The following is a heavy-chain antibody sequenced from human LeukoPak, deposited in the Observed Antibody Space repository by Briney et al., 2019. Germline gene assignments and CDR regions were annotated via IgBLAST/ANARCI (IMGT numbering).Heavy chain of an antibody. D-gene: IGHD3-22*01. CDR1: GFTFSDYY. CDR3: ARVLHKRNYDSSVYYGY. V-gene: IGHV3-11*04. CDR2: ISSSGNTT. Sequence: GGSLRLSCAASGFTFSDYYMSWIRQAPGKGLECISYISSSGNTTYYADSVKGRFTISRDNAKNSLYLQMNSLRAEDTAVYYCARVLHKRNYDSSVYYGYWGQGTLVTVSS. J-gene: IGHJ4*02.